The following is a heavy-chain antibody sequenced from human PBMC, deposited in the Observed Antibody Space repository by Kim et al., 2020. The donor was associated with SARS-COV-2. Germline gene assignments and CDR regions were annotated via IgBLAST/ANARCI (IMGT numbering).Heavy chain of an antibody. CDR1: GFTFSSYG. D-gene: IGHD2-15*01. CDR3: ARDRTEGSYGMDV. CDR2: IWYDGSNK. J-gene: IGHJ6*02. Sequence: GGSLRLSCAASGFTFSSYGMHWVRQAPGKGLEWVAVIWYDGSNKYYADSVKGRFTISRDNSKNTLYLQMNSLRAEDTAVYYCARDRTEGSYGMDVWGQGTTVTVSS. V-gene: IGHV3-33*01.